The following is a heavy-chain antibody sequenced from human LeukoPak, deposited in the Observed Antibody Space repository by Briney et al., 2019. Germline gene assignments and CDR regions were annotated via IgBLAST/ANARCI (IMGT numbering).Heavy chain of an antibody. Sequence: TGRSLRLSCAASGFTFDDYAMHWVRQAPGKGLEWVSAIGGSGARTYYADSVRGRFTISRDNSKNTVYLQLNSLRGEDTAVYYCAKDLVSGDWYWRGFDSWGQGTLVTVSS. D-gene: IGHD6-19*01. CDR2: IGGSGART. CDR1: GFTFDDYA. J-gene: IGHJ4*02. CDR3: AKDLVSGDWYWRGFDS. V-gene: IGHV3-23*01.